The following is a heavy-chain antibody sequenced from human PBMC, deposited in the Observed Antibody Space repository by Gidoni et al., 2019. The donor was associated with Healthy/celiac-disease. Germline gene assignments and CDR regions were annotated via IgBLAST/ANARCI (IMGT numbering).Heavy chain of an antibody. V-gene: IGHV4-39*01. CDR1: GGSISSSSYY. CDR2: IYYSGST. J-gene: IGHJ4*02. D-gene: IGHD6-19*01. Sequence: QLQLQESGPGLVKPSEPLSLTCTVSGGSISSSSYYWGWIRQPPGKGLEWIGSIYYSGSTYYNPSLKSRVTISVDTSKNQFSLKLSSVTAADTAVYYCASFEIAVAGQIDYWGQGTLVTVSS. CDR3: ASFEIAVAGQIDY.